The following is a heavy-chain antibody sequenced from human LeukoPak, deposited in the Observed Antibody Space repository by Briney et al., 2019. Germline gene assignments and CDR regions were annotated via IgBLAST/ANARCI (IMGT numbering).Heavy chain of an antibody. Sequence: GGSLRLSCAASGFTFSSYAMSWVRQAPGKGREWVSAISGSGGSTYYADSVKGRFTISRDNSKNTLYLQMNSLRAEETAVYYCAKEDRSGGSCDYWGQGTLVTVSS. CDR1: GFTFSSYA. D-gene: IGHD2-15*01. V-gene: IGHV3-23*01. J-gene: IGHJ4*02. CDR2: ISGSGGST. CDR3: AKEDRSGGSCDY.